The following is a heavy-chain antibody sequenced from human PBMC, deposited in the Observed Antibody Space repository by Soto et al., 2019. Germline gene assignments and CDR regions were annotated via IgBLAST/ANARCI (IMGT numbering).Heavy chain of an antibody. CDR2: IYLDDDK. Sequence: QITLNGSGPTLVKPTQTLTLTCTLSGFSLSTSGVGVGWIRQPPGKALEWLALIYLDDDKRYSPSLKNRLTINKDTSNDQVVLTMTYMDPVDTATYYCAHSRGGGNSAWFDPWGQGTLVTVSS. D-gene: IGHD3-10*01. J-gene: IGHJ5*02. CDR3: AHSRGGGNSAWFDP. V-gene: IGHV2-5*02. CDR1: GFSLSTSGVG.